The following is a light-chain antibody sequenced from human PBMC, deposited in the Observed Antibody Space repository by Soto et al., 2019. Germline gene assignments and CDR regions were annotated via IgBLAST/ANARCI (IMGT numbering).Light chain of an antibody. CDR1: QRIGSY. Sequence: DLQTTQSPTSLSASVGDRCTITCRASQRIGSYVNWYQQKPGKAPKLXXSAATNLEDGVPSRFSGSGSGTDFSLSVSSLQTADFATYYGQQSYSIPLWTFGQGTKVDIK. CDR2: AAT. J-gene: IGKJ1*01. CDR3: QQSYSIPLWT. V-gene: IGKV1-39*01.